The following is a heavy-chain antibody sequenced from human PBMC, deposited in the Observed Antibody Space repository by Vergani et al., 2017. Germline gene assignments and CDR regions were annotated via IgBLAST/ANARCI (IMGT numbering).Heavy chain of an antibody. CDR1: GFSIDNGYY. V-gene: IGHV4-38-2*01. J-gene: IGHJ4*02. CDR2: IYRTGRT. CDR3: ARRSGIVYDMFSGTQYFFDF. D-gene: IGHD3-9*01. Sequence: QVQLQESGPGLVKPSETLSLTCAVSGFSIDNGYYWDWIRQPPGKGLEWIGSIYRTGRTHFNPSLKSRVTISVDTSNNPFSLRLNSLTAADTAVYYCARRSGIVYDMFSGTQYFFDFWGQGTLVTVSS.